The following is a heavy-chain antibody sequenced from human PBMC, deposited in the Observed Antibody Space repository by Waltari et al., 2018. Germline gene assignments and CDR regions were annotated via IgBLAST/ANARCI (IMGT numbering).Heavy chain of an antibody. J-gene: IGHJ4*02. Sequence: LQLQQSGPGLVKPSESLPLTCADSGYPVSNYYWWSWFRQSPGKGLEWIGQIHGSGKTNYNPSLESRVTVSMDTSNNQFSLKLTSPTAADTAVYYCARDRGRGLYLDSWGQGTLVTVSP. V-gene: IGHV4-4*02. D-gene: IGHD1-26*01. CDR1: GYPVSNYYW. CDR3: ARDRGRGLYLDS. CDR2: IHGSGKT.